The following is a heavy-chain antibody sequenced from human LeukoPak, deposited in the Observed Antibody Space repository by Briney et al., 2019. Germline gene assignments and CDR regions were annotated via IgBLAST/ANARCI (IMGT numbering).Heavy chain of an antibody. J-gene: IGHJ4*02. CDR1: GGSFSGYY. CDR2: INHSGST. D-gene: IGHD6-13*01. V-gene: IGHV4-34*01. CDR3: ARHSPYSSSWYRGYFDY. Sequence: SETLSLTCAVYGGSFSGYYWSWIRQPPGKGLEWIGEINHSGSTNYNPSLKSRVTISVDTSKNQFSLKLSSVTAADTAVYYCARHSPYSSSWYRGYFDYWGQGTLVTVSS.